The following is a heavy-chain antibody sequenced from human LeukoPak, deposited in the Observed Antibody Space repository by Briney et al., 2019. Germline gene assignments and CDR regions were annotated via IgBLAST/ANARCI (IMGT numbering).Heavy chain of an antibody. J-gene: IGHJ5*02. D-gene: IGHD4-23*01. V-gene: IGHV4-59*01. Sequence: SETLSLTCTVSGDSTRTYYWSWIRQPPGKGLEWIGYVYFTGTTNYNPSLRSRVTISLDTSKNQFSLKVSSVTAADTAVYYCAGFDDSGGNWLDPWGQGTLVTVSS. CDR1: GDSTRTYY. CDR3: AGFDDSGGNWLDP. CDR2: VYFTGTT.